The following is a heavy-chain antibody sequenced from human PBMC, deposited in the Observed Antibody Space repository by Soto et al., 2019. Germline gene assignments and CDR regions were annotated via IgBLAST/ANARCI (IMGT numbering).Heavy chain of an antibody. CDR2: IYYSGTN. CDR3: ARHFAYTSSWYVYFDY. V-gene: IGHV4-39*01. Sequence: QLQLQESGPGLVKPSATLSLTCSVSGGSISSSSYYWGWIRKPPVKGMERIGSIYYSGTNYYHPSRKSLLTISVDTSKYLFSLKLSSVTAADTAVYYCARHFAYTSSWYVYFDYWGQGSLVTVSS. D-gene: IGHD6-13*01. CDR1: GGSISSSSYY. J-gene: IGHJ4*02.